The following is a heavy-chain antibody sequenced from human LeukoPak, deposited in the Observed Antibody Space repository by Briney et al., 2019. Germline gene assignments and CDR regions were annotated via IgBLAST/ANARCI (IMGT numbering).Heavy chain of an antibody. V-gene: IGHV4-39*01. CDR3: ARLVCGGGSCPAEFDY. J-gene: IGHJ4*02. Sequence: SETLSLTCIVSGGSISSGGHYWGWIRQPPGKGLEWIGSFYYSGSTYYNPSHNSRVTIFIDMSKNQFSLKLSSVTATDTAVYYCARLVCGGGSCPAEFDYWGQGTLVTVSS. D-gene: IGHD2-15*01. CDR2: FYYSGST. CDR1: GGSISSGGHY.